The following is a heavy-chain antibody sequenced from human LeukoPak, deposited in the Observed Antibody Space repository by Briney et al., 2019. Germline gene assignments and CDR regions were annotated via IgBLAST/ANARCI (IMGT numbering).Heavy chain of an antibody. Sequence: GASVKVSCKVSGYTLTELSMDWVRQAPGQGLEWMGRIIPILGIANYAQKFQGRVTITADKSTSTAYMELSSLRSDDTAVYYCATTSPNIAAAGTGAFDIWGQGTMVTVSS. J-gene: IGHJ3*02. V-gene: IGHV1-69*02. D-gene: IGHD6-13*01. CDR2: IIPILGIA. CDR3: ATTSPNIAAAGTGAFDI. CDR1: GYTLTELS.